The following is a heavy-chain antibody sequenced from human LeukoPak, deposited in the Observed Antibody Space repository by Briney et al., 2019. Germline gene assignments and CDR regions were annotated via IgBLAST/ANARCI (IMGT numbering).Heavy chain of an antibody. CDR2: ITGRGGRT. CDR1: GFTFSNAW. Sequence: GGSLRLSCAASGFTFSNAWMSWVCQAPGKGLEWVSAITGRGGRTYYADSVKGRFTIYRDNSKNTLYLQMNSLRVEDTAIYYCAKQDSRYYDSGSSPFDYWGQGTLVTVSS. CDR3: AKQDSRYYDSGSSPFDY. V-gene: IGHV3-23*01. D-gene: IGHD3-10*01. J-gene: IGHJ4*02.